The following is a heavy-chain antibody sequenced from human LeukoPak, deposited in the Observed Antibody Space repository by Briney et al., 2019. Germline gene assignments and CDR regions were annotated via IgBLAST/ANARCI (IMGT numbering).Heavy chain of an antibody. Sequence: SETLSLTCTVSGGSISSYYWSWIRQPLGKGLEWIGYIYYSGSTNYNPSLKSRVTISVDTSKNQFSLKLSSMTAADTAVYYCARDHIRDYYGMDVWGQGTTVTVSS. CDR2: IYYSGST. CDR1: GGSISSYY. CDR3: ARDHIRDYYGMDV. V-gene: IGHV4-59*01. J-gene: IGHJ6*02. D-gene: IGHD1-14*01.